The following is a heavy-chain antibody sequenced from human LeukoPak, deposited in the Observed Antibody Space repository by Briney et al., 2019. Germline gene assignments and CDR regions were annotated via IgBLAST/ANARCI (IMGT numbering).Heavy chain of an antibody. V-gene: IGHV1-2*02. J-gene: IGHJ5*02. CDR3: ARAGYSSGWYWFDP. CDR1: GYTFTGYY. D-gene: IGHD6-19*01. CDR2: INPNSGGT. Sequence: GASVKVSCKASGYTFTGYYMHWVRQAPGQGLEWMGWINPNSGGTNYAQKFQGRVTMTRDTSISTVYMELSRLRSDDTAVYYCARAGYSSGWYWFDPWGQGTLVTVSS.